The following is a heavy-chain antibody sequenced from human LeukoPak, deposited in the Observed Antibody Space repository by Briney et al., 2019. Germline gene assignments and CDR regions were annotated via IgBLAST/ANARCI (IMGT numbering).Heavy chain of an antibody. J-gene: IGHJ6*03. Sequence: SETLSLTCTVSGGSISSYYWSWIRQPPGKGLEWIGYIYTSGSTNYNPSLKSRVTISVDTSKNQFSLKLSSVTAADTAVYYCARLGVTLAAYMDVWGKGTTVTASS. D-gene: IGHD3-16*01. V-gene: IGHV4-4*09. CDR2: IYTSGST. CDR1: GGSISSYY. CDR3: ARLGVTLAAYMDV.